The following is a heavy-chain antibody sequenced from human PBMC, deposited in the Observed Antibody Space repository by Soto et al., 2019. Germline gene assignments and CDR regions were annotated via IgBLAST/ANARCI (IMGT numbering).Heavy chain of an antibody. CDR3: ARTLDTAIYGMDV. D-gene: IGHD5-18*01. CDR2: IYYSGST. Sequence: KPSETLSLTCTVSGGSISSGDYYWSWIRQPPGKGLEWIGYIYYSGSTYYNPSLKSRVTISVDTSKNQFSLKLSSVTAADTAVYYCARTLDTAIYGMDVWGQGTTVTVSS. J-gene: IGHJ6*02. V-gene: IGHV4-30-4*01. CDR1: GGSISSGDYY.